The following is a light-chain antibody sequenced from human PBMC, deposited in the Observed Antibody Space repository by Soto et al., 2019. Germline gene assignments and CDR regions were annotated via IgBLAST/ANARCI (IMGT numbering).Light chain of an antibody. Sequence: EIVLTQSPATLSLSPRERAALSCRASQSVSSYLAWYQQKPGQAPRILIYDASSRATGIPARFSRIGSGTDFTVTIISIEPEDFAVYDRQERRNYPPYMFTFGQGTKLEIK. V-gene: IGKV3-11*01. CDR1: QSVSSY. J-gene: IGKJ2*01. CDR3: QERRNYPPYMFT. CDR2: DAS.